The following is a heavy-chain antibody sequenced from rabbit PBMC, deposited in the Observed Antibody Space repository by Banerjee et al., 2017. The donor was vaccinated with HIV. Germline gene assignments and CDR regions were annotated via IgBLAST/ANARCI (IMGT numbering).Heavy chain of an antibody. V-gene: IGHV1S47*01. Sequence: QAQLVESGGGLVKPEGSLTLTCKASGFTLSSSYYMCWVRQAPGKGLEWIGCIATGDGSTYYASWAKGRFTITRSTSLSTVTLQLTSLTAADTATYFCAGGGAGYGWTRLDLWGPGTLVTVS. CDR1: GFTLSSSYY. J-gene: IGHJ3*01. CDR2: IATGDGST. D-gene: IGHD6-1*01. CDR3: AGGGAGYGWTRLDL.